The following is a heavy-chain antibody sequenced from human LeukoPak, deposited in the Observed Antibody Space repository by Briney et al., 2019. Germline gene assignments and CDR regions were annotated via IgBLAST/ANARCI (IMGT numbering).Heavy chain of an antibody. V-gene: IGHV4-39*01. CDR1: GDSISNGNYY. CDR2: LYYSGTT. Sequence: PSETLSLTCTVSGDSISNGNYYWGWIRQPPGRGLEWIGSLYYSGTTYYSPSLESRVTMSADKSNNQFSLKPNSVTAADTSIYYCVRLRLDLQLVTDHWGQGTLVTVSS. CDR3: VRLRLDLQLVTDH. D-gene: IGHD6-13*01. J-gene: IGHJ4*02.